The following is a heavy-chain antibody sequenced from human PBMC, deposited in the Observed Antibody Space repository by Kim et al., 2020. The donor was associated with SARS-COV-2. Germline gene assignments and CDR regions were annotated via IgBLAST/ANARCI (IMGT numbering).Heavy chain of an antibody. CDR1: GGSISSSSYY. CDR3: ARLYSSGWDY. J-gene: IGHJ4*02. D-gene: IGHD6-19*01. V-gene: IGHV4-39*01. Sequence: SETLSLTCTVSGGSISSSSYYWGWIRQPPGKGLEWIGSIYYSGSTYYNPSLKSRVTISVDTSKNQFSLKLSSVTAADTAVYYCARLYSSGWDYWGQGTLVTVSS. CDR2: IYYSGST.